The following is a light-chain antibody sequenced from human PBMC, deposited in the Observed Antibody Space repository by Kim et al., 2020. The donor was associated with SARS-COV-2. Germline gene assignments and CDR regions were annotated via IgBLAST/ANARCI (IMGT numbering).Light chain of an antibody. CDR1: QSVRNND. CDR2: FTS. V-gene: IGKV3-20*01. J-gene: IGKJ1*01. Sequence: IVLTQSPGTLSLSPEDRATLSCRASQSVRNNDLAWYQQRPGQAPRLLIYFTSTRATGIPDRFSGSGSGTDFTLTIDRLEPEDFAFYYCYQYGGSPETFGQGTKVDIK. CDR3: YQYGGSPET.